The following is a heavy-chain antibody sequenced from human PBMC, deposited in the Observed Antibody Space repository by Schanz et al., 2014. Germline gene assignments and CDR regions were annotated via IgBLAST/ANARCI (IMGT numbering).Heavy chain of an antibody. CDR1: GFTFSTYA. Sequence: EVQLLESGGGLVQPGGSLRLSCAASGFTFSTYAMSWVRQAPGKGLEWVSSISSGGGSTYYADSVKGRFTISRDNSKNTVYLQMKRLRPGNTAVYYGARESSSESVLVPDAVCDLWGQGILVTVSS. J-gene: IGHJ5*02. D-gene: IGHD1-26*01. CDR2: ISSGGGST. V-gene: IGHV3-23*01. CDR3: ARESSSESVLVPDAVCDL.